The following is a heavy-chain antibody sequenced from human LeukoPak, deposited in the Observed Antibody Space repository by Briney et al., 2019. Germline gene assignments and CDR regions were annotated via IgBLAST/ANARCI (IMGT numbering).Heavy chain of an antibody. V-gene: IGHV3-23*01. J-gene: IGHJ3*02. CDR1: GFTFSSYG. Sequence: GGSLRLSCAASGFTFSSYGMHWVRQAPGKGLEWVSAISGSGGSTYYADSVKGRFTISRDNSKNTLYLQMNSLRAEDTAVYYCAKDLGIVVVVAATLDAFDIWGQGTMVTVSS. CDR2: ISGSGGST. CDR3: AKDLGIVVVVAATLDAFDI. D-gene: IGHD2-15*01.